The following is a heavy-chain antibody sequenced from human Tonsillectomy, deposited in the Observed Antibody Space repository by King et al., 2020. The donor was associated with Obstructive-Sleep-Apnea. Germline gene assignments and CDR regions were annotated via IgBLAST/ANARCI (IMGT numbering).Heavy chain of an antibody. CDR1: GFSLSTSGMC. CDR3: ASSTIVGGTTSPFDY. V-gene: IGHV2-70*01. CDR2: IDWDDDK. J-gene: IGHJ4*02. D-gene: IGHD1-26*01. Sequence: TLKESGPALVKPTQTLTLTCTFSGFSLSTSGMCVSWIRQPPGKALEWLALIDWDDDKFYSTSLKTRLTISKDSSKNQVVLTMTNLDPVDTATFYCASSTIVGGTTSPFDYWGQGTLAT.